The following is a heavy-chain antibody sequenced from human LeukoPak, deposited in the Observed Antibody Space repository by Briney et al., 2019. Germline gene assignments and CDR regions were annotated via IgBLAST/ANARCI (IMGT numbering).Heavy chain of an antibody. Sequence: GGSLRLSCAASGFTFSTYGMHWVRQAPGKGLEWVAVIWYDGSNKFYADSVKGRFTISRDNSKSTLYLQMNSLRAEDTAVYYCATVFGYWGQGTLVTVSS. CDR2: IWYDGSNK. CDR1: GFTFSTYG. J-gene: IGHJ4*02. CDR3: ATVFGY. V-gene: IGHV3-33*01. D-gene: IGHD1-1*01.